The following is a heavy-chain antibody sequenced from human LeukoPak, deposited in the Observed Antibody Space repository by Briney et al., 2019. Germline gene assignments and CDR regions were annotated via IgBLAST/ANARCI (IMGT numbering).Heavy chain of an antibody. CDR2: IYHSGNA. J-gene: IGHJ5*02. CDR3: ARRRWAAAGTLRWFDP. Sequence: PSGTLSLTCAVSGGSISSSNWWSWVRQPPGMGLEWIGEIYHSGNAYYNPSLQSRLTISVDTSKNQFSLKLSSVTAADTAVYYCARRRWAAAGTLRWFDPWGQGTLVTVSS. D-gene: IGHD6-13*01. CDR1: GGSISSSNW. V-gene: IGHV4-4*02.